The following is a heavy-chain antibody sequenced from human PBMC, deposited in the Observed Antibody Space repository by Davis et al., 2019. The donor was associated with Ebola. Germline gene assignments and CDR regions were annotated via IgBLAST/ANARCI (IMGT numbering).Heavy chain of an antibody. CDR3: ARGPGRTIFGVVIIAYFDY. D-gene: IGHD3-3*01. J-gene: IGHJ4*02. V-gene: IGHV3-48*03. CDR1: GFPFSSCD. Sequence: GESLKISCAASGFPFSSCDINWVRQAPGKGLEWVSNINNRGESTYYADSVKGRFTISRDNAKNSLYLQMNSLRAEDTAVYYCARGPGRTIFGVVIIAYFDYWGQGTLVTVSS. CDR2: INNRGEST.